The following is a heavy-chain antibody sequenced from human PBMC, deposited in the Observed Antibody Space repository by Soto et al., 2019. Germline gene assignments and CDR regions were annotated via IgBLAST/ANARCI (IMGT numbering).Heavy chain of an antibody. D-gene: IGHD2-21*02. CDR1: GFTFSSYS. Sequence: GGSLRLSCAASGFTFSSYSTNWVRQAPGKGLEWVSSISSSSSYIYYADSVKGRFTISRDNAKNSLYLQMNSLRAEDTAVYYCARAFTVVTPGWFDPWGQGTLVTSPQ. CDR3: ARAFTVVTPGWFDP. CDR2: ISSSSSYI. J-gene: IGHJ5*02. V-gene: IGHV3-21*01.